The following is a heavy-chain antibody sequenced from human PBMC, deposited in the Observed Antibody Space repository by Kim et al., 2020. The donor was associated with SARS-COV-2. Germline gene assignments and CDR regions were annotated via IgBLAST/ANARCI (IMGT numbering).Heavy chain of an antibody. J-gene: IGHJ4*02. V-gene: IGHV3-23*01. Sequence: GGSLRLSCAASGFTFSSYAMSWVRQAPGKGLEWVSTITSGVRTYYADSVKGRFTISRDNSKNTLYLQMNTLRAEDTAVYYCAKDREAYCGGDCHLDHWGQGTLVTVSS. CDR2: ITSGVRT. CDR3: AKDREAYCGGDCHLDH. D-gene: IGHD2-21*02. CDR1: GFTFSSYA.